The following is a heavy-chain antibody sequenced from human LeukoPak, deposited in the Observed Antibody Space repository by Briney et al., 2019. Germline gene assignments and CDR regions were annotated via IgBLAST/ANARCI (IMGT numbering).Heavy chain of an antibody. J-gene: IGHJ4*02. CDR3: ARAPPTTEGSFDY. D-gene: IGHD4-11*01. CDR2: FYYSGST. Sequence: SETLSLTCTVSGGSISSYYWNWIRQPPGKGLEWIGYFYYSGSTNYNPSLKSRVTISVDTSKNQFSLKLSSVTAADTAVYYCARAPPTTEGSFDYWGQGTLVTVSS. V-gene: IGHV4-59*01. CDR1: GGSISSYY.